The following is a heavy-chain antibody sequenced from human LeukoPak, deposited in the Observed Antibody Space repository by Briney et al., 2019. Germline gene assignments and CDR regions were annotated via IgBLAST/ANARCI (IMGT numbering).Heavy chain of an antibody. J-gene: IGHJ4*02. CDR3: ARLSSSWYGSY. CDR1: GGSISSSSYY. CDR2: IYYSGST. D-gene: IGHD6-13*01. Sequence: NPSETLSLTCTVSGGSISSSSYYWGWIRQPPGKGLEWIGSIYYSGSTYYNPSLKSRVTISVDTSKNQFSLKLSSVTAADTAVYYCARLSSSWYGSYWGQGTLVTVSS. V-gene: IGHV4-39*07.